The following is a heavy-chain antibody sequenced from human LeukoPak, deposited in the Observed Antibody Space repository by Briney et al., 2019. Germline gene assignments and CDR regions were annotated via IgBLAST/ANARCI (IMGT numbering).Heavy chain of an antibody. J-gene: IGHJ4*02. CDR2: IQNDGSDK. V-gene: IGHV3-30*02. CDR1: GINFRSSG. Sequence: GSLRLSCAASGINFRSSGMHWVRQAPGQGLEWVTFIQNDGSDKSYAASVQGRFTISRDNSKNTVYLHMNSLRADDTALYYCAREGGRAAPGRFDYWGQGTLVTVSS. CDR3: AREGGRAAPGRFDY. D-gene: IGHD6-13*01.